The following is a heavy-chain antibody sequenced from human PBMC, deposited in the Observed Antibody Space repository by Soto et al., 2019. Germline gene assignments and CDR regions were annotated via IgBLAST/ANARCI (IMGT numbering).Heavy chain of an antibody. CDR2: IYHSGST. V-gene: IGHV4-30-2*01. J-gene: IGHJ5*02. CDR1: GGSISSGTFS. Sequence: SETLCLTCTVSGGSISSGTFSWTWIRQPPGKGLEWIGYIYHSGSTYSNPSLTSRVTISIDKSKNPFSLTLTSVPAADTAVYFCARGENATAKFDPWGQGALVTVSS. D-gene: IGHD2-21*02. CDR3: ARGENATAKFDP.